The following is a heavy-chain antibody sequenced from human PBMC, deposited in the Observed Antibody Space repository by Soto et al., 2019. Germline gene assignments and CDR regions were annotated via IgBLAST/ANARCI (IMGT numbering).Heavy chain of an antibody. Sequence: PGDSLQMSCQGFGYRFTSYWIDWLRKMPGKDLECLGISYPGDSDTRYSPSFQGQVTISADKSISTAYLQWSSLKASDTAMYYCARQLHGYCSSTSCSDYYYMDVWGKGTTVTVSS. CDR1: GYRFTSYW. CDR2: SYPGDSDT. D-gene: IGHD2-2*01. CDR3: ARQLHGYCSSTSCSDYYYMDV. V-gene: IGHV5-51*01. J-gene: IGHJ6*03.